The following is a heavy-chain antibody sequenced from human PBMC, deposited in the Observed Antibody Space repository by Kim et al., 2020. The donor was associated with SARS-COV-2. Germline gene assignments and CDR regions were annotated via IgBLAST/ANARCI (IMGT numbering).Heavy chain of an antibody. CDR3: ARTEAVVYGMDV. Sequence: GGSLRLSCAASGFTVSSNYMSWVRQAPGKGLEWVSVIYSDGSTYYTDSVKGRFTISRDNSKNMLYLQMNSLRAEDTAVYYCARTEAVVYGMDVCGQGNKVTVSS. CDR2: IYSDGST. V-gene: IGHV3-53*01. D-gene: IGHD2-15*01. J-gene: IGHJ6*02. CDR1: GFTVSSNY.